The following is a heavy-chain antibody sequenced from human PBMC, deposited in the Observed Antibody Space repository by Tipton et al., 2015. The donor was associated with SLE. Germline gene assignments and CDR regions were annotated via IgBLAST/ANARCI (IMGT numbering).Heavy chain of an antibody. V-gene: IGHV4-39*01. CDR2: IYYSGST. D-gene: IGHD4-11*01. CDR3: ARHDYSDYGYFDY. Sequence: TLSLTCTVSGGSISSSSYYWGWIRQPPGKGLEWIGSIYYSGSTYYNPSLKSRVTISVDTSKNQFSLKLSSVTAADTAVYYCARHDYSDYGYFDYWGQGTLVTVSS. J-gene: IGHJ4*02. CDR1: GGSISSSSYY.